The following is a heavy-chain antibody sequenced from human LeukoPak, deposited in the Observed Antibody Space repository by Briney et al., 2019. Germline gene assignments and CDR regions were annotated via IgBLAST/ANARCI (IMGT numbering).Heavy chain of an antibody. D-gene: IGHD6-13*01. Sequence: SETLSLTCSVSGGSIGSDGYYWSWIRQPPGKGLEWIGEINHSGSTNYNPSLKSRVTISVDTSKNQFSLKLSSVTAADTAVYYCARGSVHRRRSFAGTGPLNWFDPWGQGTLVTVSS. J-gene: IGHJ5*02. CDR1: GGSIGSDGYY. V-gene: IGHV4-34*01. CDR2: INHSGST. CDR3: ARGSVHRRRSFAGTGPLNWFDP.